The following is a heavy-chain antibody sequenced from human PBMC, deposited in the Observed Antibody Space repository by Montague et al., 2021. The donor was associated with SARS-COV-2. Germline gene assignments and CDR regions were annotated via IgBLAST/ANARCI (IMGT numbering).Heavy chain of an antibody. CDR2: AYYVPST. D-gene: IGHD3-16*01. Sequence: SETLSLTCSVSGDSISSYYYNWIRRTPGKGLEWIGYAYYVPSTNSANTXXNPSLKRRVTISLDTSENQFSLKLSSVTAADAAVYYCARTWRFGQSYGLDIWGQGTMVTVSS. CDR1: GDSISSYY. V-gene: IGHV4-59*01. J-gene: IGHJ3*02. CDR3: ARTWRFGQSYGLDI.